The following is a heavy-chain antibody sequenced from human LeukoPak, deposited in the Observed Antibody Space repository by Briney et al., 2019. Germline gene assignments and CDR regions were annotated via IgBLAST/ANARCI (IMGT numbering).Heavy chain of an antibody. CDR3: ARVWGDAFDI. Sequence: SETLSLTCAVYGGSFSGYYWSWIRQPPGKGLEWIGEINHSGSTNYNPSLKSRVTISVDTSKNQFSLKLSSVTAANTAVYYCARVWGDAFDIWGQGTMVTVSS. CDR2: INHSGST. V-gene: IGHV4-34*01. J-gene: IGHJ3*02. D-gene: IGHD3-16*01. CDR1: GGSFSGYY.